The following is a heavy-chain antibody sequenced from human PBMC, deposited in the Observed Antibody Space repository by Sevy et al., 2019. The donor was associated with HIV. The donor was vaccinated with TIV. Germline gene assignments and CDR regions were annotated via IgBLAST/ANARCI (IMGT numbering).Heavy chain of an antibody. D-gene: IGHD3-3*01. CDR1: GYTFAAYY. CDR2: IYPNGGDT. J-gene: IGHJ4*02. CDR3: ARGKREEWLLYLDN. V-gene: IGHV1-2*02. Sequence: ASVKVSCKTSGYTFAAYYIHCVRQAPGQGPEWLGWIYPNGGDTTFPQKFQGRVTVTMSTSINTVYMELNRLRSDDTAVYYCARGKREEWLLYLDNWGQGTLVTVSS.